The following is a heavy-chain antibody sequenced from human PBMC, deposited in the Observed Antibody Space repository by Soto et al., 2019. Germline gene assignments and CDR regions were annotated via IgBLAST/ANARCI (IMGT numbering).Heavy chain of an antibody. V-gene: IGHV3-48*01. Sequence: GGSLRLSCAASGFTFSSYSMNWVRQAPGKGLEWVSYISSSSSTIYYADSVKGRFTISRDNAKNSLYLQMNSLRAEDTAVYYCARDKVILDYWGQGTLVTVSS. CDR3: ARDKVILDY. CDR2: ISSSSSTI. D-gene: IGHD2-21*01. CDR1: GFTFSSYS. J-gene: IGHJ4*02.